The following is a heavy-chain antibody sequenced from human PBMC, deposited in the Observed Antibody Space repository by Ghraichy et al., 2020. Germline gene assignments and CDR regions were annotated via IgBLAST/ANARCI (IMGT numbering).Heavy chain of an antibody. V-gene: IGHV4-59*01. CDR2: IYYSGST. CDR1: GGSISSYY. CDR3: ARGSGRWLQWGFDY. Sequence: SETLSLTCTVSGGSISSYYWSWIRQPPGKGLEWIGYIYYSGSTNYNPSLKSRVTISVDTSKNQFSLKLSSVTAADTAVYYCARGSGRWLQWGFDYWGQGTLVTVSS. J-gene: IGHJ4*02. D-gene: IGHD5-24*01.